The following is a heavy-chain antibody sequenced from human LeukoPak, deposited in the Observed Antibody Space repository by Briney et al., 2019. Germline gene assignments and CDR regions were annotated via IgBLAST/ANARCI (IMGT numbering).Heavy chain of an antibody. J-gene: IGHJ4*02. CDR2: ISGSGGST. V-gene: IGHV3-23*01. Sequence: PGRSLRLSCAASGFTFSSYAMSWVRQAPGKGLEWVSAISGSGGSTYYADSVKGRFTISRDNSKNTLYLQMNSLRAEDTAVYYCAKVVEGVGATFYYFDYWGQGTLVAVSS. D-gene: IGHD1-26*01. CDR3: AKVVEGVGATFYYFDY. CDR1: GFTFSSYA.